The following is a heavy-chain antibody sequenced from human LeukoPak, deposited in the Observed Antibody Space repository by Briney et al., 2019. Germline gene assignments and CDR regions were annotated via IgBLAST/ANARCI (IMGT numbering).Heavy chain of an antibody. CDR3: ARSVGQWLRSNSFDY. CDR1: GGSISSGSYY. Sequence: PSQTLSLTCTVSGGSISSGSYYWSWIRQPVGKGLEWIGRIYTSGSTNYNPSLKSRVTISVDTSKNQFSLKLSSVTAADTAVYYCARSVGQWLRSNSFDYWGQGTLVTVSS. J-gene: IGHJ4*02. D-gene: IGHD5-12*01. CDR2: IYTSGST. V-gene: IGHV4-61*02.